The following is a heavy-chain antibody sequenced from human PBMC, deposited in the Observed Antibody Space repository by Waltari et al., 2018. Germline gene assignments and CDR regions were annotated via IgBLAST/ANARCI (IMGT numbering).Heavy chain of an antibody. Sequence: QAQLVQSGAEVKKYGASVKVSCQASGNSFSNHGVTWVRQAPGPGLEWMGWINTFNHVANYAQKFQDRVTMTTDTSTSTVHMELMSLRSDDTAVYYCARLRNDYGGIDALDIWGQGTTVTVSS. CDR2: INTFNHVA. D-gene: IGHD4-17*01. CDR1: GNSFSNHG. V-gene: IGHV1-18*01. CDR3: ARLRNDYGGIDALDI. J-gene: IGHJ3*02.